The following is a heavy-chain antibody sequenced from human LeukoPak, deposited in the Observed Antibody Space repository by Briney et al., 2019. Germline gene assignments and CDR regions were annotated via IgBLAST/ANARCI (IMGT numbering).Heavy chain of an antibody. CDR1: GFTFSSYG. D-gene: IGHD4-17*01. Sequence: GGSLRLSCAASGFTFSSYGMHWVRQAPGKGLEWVAVISYDGSNKYYADSVKGRFTISRDNSKNTLYLQMNSLRAEDTAVYYCAKDRSGYGDYDYWGQGTLATVSS. J-gene: IGHJ4*02. CDR3: AKDRSGYGDYDY. V-gene: IGHV3-30*18. CDR2: ISYDGSNK.